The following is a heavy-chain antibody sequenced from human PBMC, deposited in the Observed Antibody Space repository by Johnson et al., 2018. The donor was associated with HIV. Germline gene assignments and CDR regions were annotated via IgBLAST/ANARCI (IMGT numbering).Heavy chain of an antibody. D-gene: IGHD3-22*01. CDR3: TRQHYYDSSGQGGGLDF. CDR1: GFTFEDHG. J-gene: IGHJ3*01. Sequence: VQLVESGGGVVRPGVSLKLSCVGSGFTFEDHGMSWVRQAPGKGLEWVSGIDWNGGRQGYVDSVKGRFTISRDNAKNSLYMEMNHLRAEDTAFYYCTRQHYYDSSGQGGGLDFWGQGTMVTVSS. CDR2: IDWNGGRQ. V-gene: IGHV3-20*04.